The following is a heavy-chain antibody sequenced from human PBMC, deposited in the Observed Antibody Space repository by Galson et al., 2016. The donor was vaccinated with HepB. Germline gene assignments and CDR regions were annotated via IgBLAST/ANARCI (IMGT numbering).Heavy chain of an antibody. Sequence: SLRLSCAAPELIFSSYAMSWVRQVPGKGLEWVSGIFGNGGRTYYAESVKGRFSISRDNDQNLLYLQMNSLRVDDTAVYYCTRRWLRSDDYWGQGTLVTVSS. CDR2: IFGNGGRT. J-gene: IGHJ4*02. CDR1: ELIFSSYA. V-gene: IGHV3-23*01. CDR3: TRRWLRSDDY. D-gene: IGHD4-23*01.